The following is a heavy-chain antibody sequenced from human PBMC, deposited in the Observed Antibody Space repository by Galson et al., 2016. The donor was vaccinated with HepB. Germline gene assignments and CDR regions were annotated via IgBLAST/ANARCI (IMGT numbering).Heavy chain of an antibody. CDR1: GFAFSRSA. Sequence: SLRLSCAASGFAFSRSAMHWVRQAPGKGLEWVAVISYDGTIEYHADFAKGRFTISRDNSKNTLFVQMNSLRADDTAIYYCVRGVYEGADNNGYYKYYFDSWGQGTLVTASS. J-gene: IGHJ4*02. CDR2: ISYDGTIE. CDR3: VRGVYEGADNNGYYKYYFDS. V-gene: IGHV3-30-3*01. D-gene: IGHD3-22*01.